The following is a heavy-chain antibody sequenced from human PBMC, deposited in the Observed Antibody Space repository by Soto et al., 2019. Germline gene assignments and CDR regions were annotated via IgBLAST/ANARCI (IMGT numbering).Heavy chain of an antibody. CDR1: GFTFSSYG. J-gene: IGHJ4*02. Sequence: HPGGSLRLSCAASGFTFSSYGMHWVRQAPGKGLEWVAVISYDGSNKYYADSVKGRFTISRDNSKNTLYLQMNSLRAEDTAVYYCAKDRWYSSVIDYWGQGTLVTVSS. CDR3: AKDRWYSSVIDY. D-gene: IGHD6-19*01. V-gene: IGHV3-30*18. CDR2: ISYDGSNK.